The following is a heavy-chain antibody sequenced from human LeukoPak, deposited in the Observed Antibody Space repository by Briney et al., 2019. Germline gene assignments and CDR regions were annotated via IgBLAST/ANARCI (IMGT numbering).Heavy chain of an antibody. J-gene: IGHJ4*02. CDR2: ISGSGDST. V-gene: IGHV3-23*01. Sequence: GGSLRLSCAASGFTFSNYVMNWVRQAPGKGLEWVSGISGSGDSTYYTDSVKGRFTISRDNSKNTLFLQMNSLRAEDTAAYYCAKVRAPSGWFNSDYWGQGTLVTVSS. CDR3: AKVRAPSGWFNSDY. D-gene: IGHD6-19*01. CDR1: GFTFSNYV.